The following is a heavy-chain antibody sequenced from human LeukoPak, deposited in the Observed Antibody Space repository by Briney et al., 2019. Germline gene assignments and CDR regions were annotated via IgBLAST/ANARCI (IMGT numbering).Heavy chain of an antibody. D-gene: IGHD3-10*01. J-gene: IGHJ4*02. CDR2: ISAYNGNT. Sequence: ASVKVSCKASGYTFTSYGISWVRQAPGQGLEWMGWISAYNGNTNYAQKLQGRVTMTTDTSTSTAYMELRSLRSDDTAVYYCARFAPATLLWFGERTSFDYWGQGTLVTVSS. V-gene: IGHV1-18*01. CDR1: GYTFTSYG. CDR3: ARFAPATLLWFGERTSFDY.